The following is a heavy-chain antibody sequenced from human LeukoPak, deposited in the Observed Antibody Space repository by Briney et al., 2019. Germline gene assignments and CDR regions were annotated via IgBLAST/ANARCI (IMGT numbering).Heavy chain of an antibody. V-gene: IGHV3-21*01. CDR3: ARAAAGRFDY. CDR2: ISSSSSYI. CDR1: GFTFSSHA. D-gene: IGHD6-13*01. Sequence: GGSLRLSCAASGFTFSSHAMTWVRQAPGKGLEWVSSISSSSSYIYYADSVKGRFTISRDNAKNSLYLQMSSLRAEDTAVYYCARAAAGRFDYWGQGTLVTVSS. J-gene: IGHJ4*02.